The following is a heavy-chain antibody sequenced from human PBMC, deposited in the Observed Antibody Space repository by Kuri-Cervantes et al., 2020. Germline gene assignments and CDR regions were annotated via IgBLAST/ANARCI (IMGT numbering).Heavy chain of an antibody. CDR1: GYTFTGYY. D-gene: IGHD3-3*01. CDR2: INPNSGGT. V-gene: IGHV1-2*02. Sequence: ASVKVSCKASGYTFTGYYMHWVRQAPGQGLEWMGWINPNSGGTNYAQKFQGRVTMTRDTSISSAYMELSRLRSDDTAVYYCARDLRTIFGVVTLPSGWGDPWGRGTLVTVSS. J-gene: IGHJ2*01. CDR3: ARDLRTIFGVVTLPSGWGDP.